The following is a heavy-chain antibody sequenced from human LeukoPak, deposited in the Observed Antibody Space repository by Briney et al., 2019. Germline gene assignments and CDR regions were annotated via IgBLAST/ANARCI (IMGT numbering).Heavy chain of an antibody. Sequence: ASVKVSCKASGGTFSSYAISWVRQAPGQGLEWMGRIIPIFGTANYAQKFQGRVTITTDESTSTAYMELSSLRSEDTAVYYCARDPWAPYYGSGSYSEKGLDYWRQGTLVTVSS. D-gene: IGHD3-10*01. J-gene: IGHJ4*02. CDR1: GGTFSSYA. CDR2: IIPIFGTA. V-gene: IGHV1-69*05. CDR3: ARDPWAPYYGSGSYSEKGLDY.